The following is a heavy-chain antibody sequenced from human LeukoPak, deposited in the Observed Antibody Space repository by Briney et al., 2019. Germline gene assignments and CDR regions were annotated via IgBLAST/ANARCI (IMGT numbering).Heavy chain of an antibody. J-gene: IGHJ4*02. V-gene: IGHV3-9*01. CDR2: ISWSSGDI. D-gene: IGHD2-15*01. CDR3: TREGFTYSFDY. CDR1: GFTFSSYA. Sequence: GGSLRLSCAASGFTFSSYAMSWVRQAPGKGLEWVSGISWSSGDIGYADSVKGRFTISRDNAKNSLYLQMNSLRAEDTAFYYCTREGFTYSFDYWGQGTLVTVSS.